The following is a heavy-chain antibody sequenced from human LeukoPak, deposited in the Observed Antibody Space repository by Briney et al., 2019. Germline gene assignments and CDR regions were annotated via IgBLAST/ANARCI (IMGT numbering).Heavy chain of an antibody. Sequence: ASVKVSCKASGYTFTSYGISWVRQAPGQGLEWMGWISAYNGNTNYAQKLQGRVTMTTDTSTSTAYMELRSLRSDDTAVYYCARGITNWGLSPPGAKVYWGQGTLVTVSS. CDR3: ARGITNWGLSPPGAKVY. CDR2: ISAYNGNT. V-gene: IGHV1-18*04. CDR1: GYTFTSYG. J-gene: IGHJ4*02. D-gene: IGHD7-27*01.